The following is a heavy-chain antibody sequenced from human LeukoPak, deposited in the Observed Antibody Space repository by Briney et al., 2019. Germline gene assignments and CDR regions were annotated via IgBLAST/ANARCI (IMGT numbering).Heavy chain of an antibody. Sequence: GGSLRLSCAASGFTFSDYYMSWIRQAPGKGLEWASYISSSGSTIYYTDSVKGRFTISRDNAKNSLYLQMNSLRAEDTAVYYCARDNSYDFWSGYSNWFDPWGQGTLVTVSS. J-gene: IGHJ5*02. CDR1: GFTFSDYY. CDR3: ARDNSYDFWSGYSNWFDP. V-gene: IGHV3-11*04. D-gene: IGHD3-3*01. CDR2: ISSSGSTI.